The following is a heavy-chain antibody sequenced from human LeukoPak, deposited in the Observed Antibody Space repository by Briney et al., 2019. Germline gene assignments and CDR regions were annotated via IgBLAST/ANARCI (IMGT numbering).Heavy chain of an antibody. D-gene: IGHD2-2*02. J-gene: IGHJ5*02. CDR2: IYYSGST. V-gene: IGHV4-59*01. CDR1: GGSISSYY. CDR3: ARGDCSSTSCYTRRYWFDP. Sequence: PSETLSLTCTVSGGSISSYYWSWIRQPPGKGLEWIGYIYYSGSTNYNPSLKSRVTISVDTSKNQFSLKLSSVTPADTAVYYCARGDCSSTSCYTRRYWFDPWGQGTLVTVSS.